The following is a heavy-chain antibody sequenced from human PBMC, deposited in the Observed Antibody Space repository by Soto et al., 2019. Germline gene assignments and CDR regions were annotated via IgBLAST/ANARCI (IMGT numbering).Heavy chain of an antibody. CDR2: IYYSGST. Sequence: SETLSLTCSFSGGSISSGDYFWTWIRQPPGKGLEWIGYIYYSGSTYYNPSLKSRVTISVDTSKNQFSLKLSSVTAADTAVYYCARLYYYDSSGYPYLFDYWGQGTLVTVSS. J-gene: IGHJ4*02. CDR3: ARLYYYDSSGYPYLFDY. V-gene: IGHV4-30-4*01. D-gene: IGHD3-22*01. CDR1: GGSISSGDYF.